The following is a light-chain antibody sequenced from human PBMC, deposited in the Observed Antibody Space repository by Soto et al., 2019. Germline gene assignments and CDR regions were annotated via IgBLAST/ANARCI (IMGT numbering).Light chain of an antibody. V-gene: IGKV3D-15*01. CDR1: QSVSSSY. J-gene: IGKJ4*01. CDR2: GAS. Sequence: EIVLTQSPGTLSLSPGERATLSCRASQSVSSSYLAWYQQKPGQAPRLLIYGASTRATGIPARFSGSGSGTEFTLTISSLQSEDFAVYYCQQYNSWPLTFSGGTKV. CDR3: QQYNSWPLT.